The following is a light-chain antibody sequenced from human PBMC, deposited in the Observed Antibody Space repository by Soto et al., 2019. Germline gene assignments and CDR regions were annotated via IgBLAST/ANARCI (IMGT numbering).Light chain of an antibody. CDR3: QQYYSFPLT. V-gene: IGKV1D-8*03. J-gene: IGKJ5*01. CDR1: QGIGGY. CDR2: AAS. Sequence: FWLTPFPPLLPPLQGKKFTTIFRLGQGIGGYLAWYQQKPGKAPELLIYAASTLQSGVPSRFSGSGSGTDFTLTISCLQSEDFATYYCQQYYSFPLTFGQGTRLEIK.